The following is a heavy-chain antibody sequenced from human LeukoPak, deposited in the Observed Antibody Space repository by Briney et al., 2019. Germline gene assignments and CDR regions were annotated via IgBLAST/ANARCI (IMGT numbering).Heavy chain of an antibody. V-gene: IGHV4-39*01. CDR2: IYNSGST. Sequence: PSETLSLTCTVPGDSISSATYYYWGWLRQPPGRGLEWVGSIYNSGSTYYNPSLKSRLTISVDTSQNQFSLKLTSVTAADTAVYYCVRQAADAGAAPYFDYWGQGTLVTVSS. D-gene: IGHD4/OR15-4a*01. J-gene: IGHJ4*02. CDR3: VRQAADAGAAPYFDY. CDR1: GDSISSATYYY.